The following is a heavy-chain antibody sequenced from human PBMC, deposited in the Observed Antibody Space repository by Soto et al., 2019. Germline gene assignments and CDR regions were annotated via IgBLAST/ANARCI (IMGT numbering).Heavy chain of an antibody. J-gene: IGHJ5*02. Sequence: KPSETLSLTCTVSGGSISSSSYYWGWIRQPPGKGLEWIGSIYYSGSTYYNPSLKSRVTISVDTSKNQFSLKLSSVTAADTAVYYCARHTILRVVITETNWFDPWGQGTLVTVSS. CDR2: IYYSGST. CDR3: ARHTILRVVITETNWFDP. D-gene: IGHD3-22*01. CDR1: GGSISSSSYY. V-gene: IGHV4-39*01.